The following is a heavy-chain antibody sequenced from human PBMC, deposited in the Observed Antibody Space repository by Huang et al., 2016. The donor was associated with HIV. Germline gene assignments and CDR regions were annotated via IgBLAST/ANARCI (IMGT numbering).Heavy chain of an antibody. CDR2: IESDGSST. V-gene: IGHV3-74*02. CDR1: GFIFSDYW. J-gene: IGHJ4*01. D-gene: IGHD3-3*01. Sequence: EVELAESGGGSVRPGQSLRLSCVGSGFIFSDYWRHWVRQIPGKGRMWVARIESDGSSTSYADSVKGRFTSYRDNAKNTVYLQMSSLRVDDTAVYYCVRAKEKGYDFWSGYRYWGQGVQVTVSS. CDR3: VRAKEKGYDFWSGYRY.